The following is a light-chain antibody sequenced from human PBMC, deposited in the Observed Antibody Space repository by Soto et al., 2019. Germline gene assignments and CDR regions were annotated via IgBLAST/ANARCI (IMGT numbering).Light chain of an antibody. V-gene: IGKV3-11*01. J-gene: IGKJ2*01. Sequence: EIVLTQSPATLSLSPGERATLSCRASQSVSSYLAWYQQKPGQAPRLLMYDASNRATGVPARFSGSGSGTDFTLTISSLEPEDFAVYYCQRYGSSPPYTFGQGTKLEIK. CDR1: QSVSSY. CDR2: DAS. CDR3: QRYGSSPPYT.